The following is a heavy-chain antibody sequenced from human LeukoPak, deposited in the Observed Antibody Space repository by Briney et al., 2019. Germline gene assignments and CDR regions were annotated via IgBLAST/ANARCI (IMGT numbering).Heavy chain of an antibody. CDR2: IYIVGST. D-gene: IGHD5-12*01. J-gene: IGHJ4*02. CDR3: AVGYRGANTFDY. Sequence: PGGSLRLSCAASGFTVSSNYMSWVRQAPGRGLEWVSVIYIVGSTYYADSVKGRFTISRDSSKNTVYLQMNSLRAEDTAVYYCAVGYRGANTFDYWGQGTLVTVSS. V-gene: IGHV3-53*01. CDR1: GFTVSSNY.